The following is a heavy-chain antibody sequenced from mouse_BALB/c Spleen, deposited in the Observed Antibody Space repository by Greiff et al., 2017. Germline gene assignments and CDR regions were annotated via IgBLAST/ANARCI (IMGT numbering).Heavy chain of an antibody. CDR3: ARSGSSPWYFDV. CDR2: IDPANGNT. D-gene: IGHD1-3*01. J-gene: IGHJ1*01. V-gene: IGHV14-3*02. CDR1: GFNIKDTY. Sequence: VQLQQSGAELVKPGASVKLSCTASGFNIKDTYMHWVKQRPEQGLEWIGRIDPANGNTKYDPKFQGKATITADTSSNTAYLQLSSLTSEDTAVYYCARSGSSPWYFDVWGAGTTVTVSS.